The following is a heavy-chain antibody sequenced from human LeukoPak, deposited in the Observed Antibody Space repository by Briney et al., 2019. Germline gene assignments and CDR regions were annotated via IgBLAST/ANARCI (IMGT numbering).Heavy chain of an antibody. CDR2: IIPIFGTA. Sequence: SVKVSCKASGGTFSSYAISWVRQAPGQGLEWMGGIIPIFGTANYAQKLQGRVTITADESTSTAYMELSSLRSEDTAVYYCARQSTAIVGATLDYWGQGTLVTVSS. CDR3: ARQSTAIVGATLDY. V-gene: IGHV1-69*13. J-gene: IGHJ4*02. CDR1: GGTFSSYA. D-gene: IGHD1-26*01.